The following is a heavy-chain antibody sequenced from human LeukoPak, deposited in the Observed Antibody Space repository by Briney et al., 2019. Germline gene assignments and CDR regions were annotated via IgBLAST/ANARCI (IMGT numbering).Heavy chain of an antibody. J-gene: IGHJ4*02. CDR1: GGTFSSYA. D-gene: IGHD3-9*01. CDR2: IIPIFDTA. Sequence: AASVKVSCKASGGTFSSYAISWVRQAPGQGLEWMGGIIPIFDTADNAQKFQGRLTITADESTSTAYMELSSLRAEDTAVYYCARDLLGSATSYSSGAWDYWGQGTLVTVSS. V-gene: IGHV1-69*13. CDR3: ARDLLGSATSYSSGAWDY.